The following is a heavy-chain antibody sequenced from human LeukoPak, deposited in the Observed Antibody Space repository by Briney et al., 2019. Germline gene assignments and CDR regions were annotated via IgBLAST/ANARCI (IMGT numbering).Heavy chain of an antibody. J-gene: IGHJ4*02. CDR1: GFTFSSYW. D-gene: IGHD3-10*01. CDR3: AKDDETDYYGSGSYFY. V-gene: IGHV3-7*03. CDR2: IRPDGSEI. Sequence: GGSLRLSCAASGFTFSSYWMSWVRQAPGKGLEWVANIRPDGSEIYYGDSVKGRFTISRDNAKNSLYLQMNSLRAEDTAVYYCAKDDETDYYGSGSYFYWGQGTLVTVSS.